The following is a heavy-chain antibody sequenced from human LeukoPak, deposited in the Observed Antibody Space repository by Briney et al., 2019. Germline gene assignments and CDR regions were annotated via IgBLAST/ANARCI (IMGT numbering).Heavy chain of an antibody. Sequence: NTGGSLRLSCAASGFTFSDYYMSWIRQAPGKGLEWISYISSSGSTIYYADPVKGRFTISRDNSKNTLYLQMNSLRAEDTAVYYCAKMRDYDSNNYFDYWGQGTLVTVSS. V-gene: IGHV3-11*01. D-gene: IGHD3-22*01. CDR3: AKMRDYDSNNYFDY. CDR1: GFTFSDYY. J-gene: IGHJ4*02. CDR2: ISSSGSTI.